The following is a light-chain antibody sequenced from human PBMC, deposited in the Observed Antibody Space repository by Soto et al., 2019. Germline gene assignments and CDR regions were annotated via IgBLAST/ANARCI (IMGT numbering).Light chain of an antibody. J-gene: IGKJ1*01. V-gene: IGKV1-5*01. CDR3: QQYNSYSRT. CDR2: DAS. Sequence: DIQMTQSPSTLSASIGDRITITCRASQGVSSWLAWYQQKPGRAPNLLIYDASTLQSGVASRFSGSGSGTELSRTINSLQTDAFAIYYCQQYNSYSRTFGQGTNVETK. CDR1: QGVSSW.